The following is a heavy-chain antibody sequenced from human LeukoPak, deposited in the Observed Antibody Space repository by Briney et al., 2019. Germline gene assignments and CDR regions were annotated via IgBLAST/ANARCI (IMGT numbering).Heavy chain of an antibody. V-gene: IGHV1-46*01. CDR3: AISSTSCYHDYYYYYGMDV. Sequence: ASVKVSCKASGYTFTSYYMHWVRQAPGQGLEWMGIINPSGGSTSYAQKFQGRVTITRDTSASTAYMELSSLRSEDTAVYYCAISSTSCYHDYYYYYGMDVWGQGTTVAVSS. CDR2: INPSGGST. J-gene: IGHJ6*02. CDR1: GYTFTSYY. D-gene: IGHD2-2*01.